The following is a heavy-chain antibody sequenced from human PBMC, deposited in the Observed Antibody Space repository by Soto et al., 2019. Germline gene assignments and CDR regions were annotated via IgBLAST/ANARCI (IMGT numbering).Heavy chain of an antibody. J-gene: IGHJ4*02. CDR1: GYTFTGYY. D-gene: IGHD3-10*01. CDR2: ISPNSGDI. V-gene: IGHV1-2*02. CDR3: ARPRGGATRDFDY. Sequence: ASVKVSCKASGYTFTGYYIHWVRQAPGQGLGWMGWISPNSGDINYAQKFQGRVTMTRDSSINTAYIELSSLRSDDTAVYYCARPRGGATRDFDYWGQGTLVTVSS.